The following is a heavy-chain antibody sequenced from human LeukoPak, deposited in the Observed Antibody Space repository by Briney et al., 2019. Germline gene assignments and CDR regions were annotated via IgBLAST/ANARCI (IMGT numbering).Heavy chain of an antibody. D-gene: IGHD3-10*01. J-gene: IGHJ4*02. CDR2: IYASGST. V-gene: IGHV4-4*07. CDR1: GGSISTYN. Sequence: SETLSLTCTVSGGSISTYNWSWVRQPAGKGLEWIGRIYASGSTYFNPSLKSRVTMSIDTSKNQFSLKLSSVTAADTAFYCARRGGRFDWWGQGTLVTVSS. CDR3: ARRGGRFDW.